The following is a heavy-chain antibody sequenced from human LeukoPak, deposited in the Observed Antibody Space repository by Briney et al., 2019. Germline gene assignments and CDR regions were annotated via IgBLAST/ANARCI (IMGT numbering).Heavy chain of an antibody. CDR1: GFSPDDYA. J-gene: IGHJ4*02. CDR2: ISWNNDSI. CDR3: AKGSLTVTYTCFDY. V-gene: IGHV3-9*02. Sequence: SLRPSCAPSGFSPDDYAMHWGRHAPGEGLGWVSGISWNNDSIGYADSVKGRFTISRDNAKNSLYLQMKSLRGEDTALYYCAKGSLTVTYTCFDYWGQGTLVTVSS. D-gene: IGHD4-11*01.